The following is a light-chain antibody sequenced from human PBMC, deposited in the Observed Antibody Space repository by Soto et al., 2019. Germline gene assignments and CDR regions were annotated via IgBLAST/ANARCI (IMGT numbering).Light chain of an antibody. J-gene: IGKJ4*01. CDR1: ESVSYSY. CDR3: QQYGSSPKLT. Sequence: ENELTQSQATMSLSLGDRDILSCDPSESVSYSYVAWYQLKGGLAPRLLIYGASSRATGIPDRFSGSGSGTDFTLTISRLEPEDFAVYYCQQYGSSPKLTFGGGTKV. CDR2: GAS. V-gene: IGKV3D-20*01.